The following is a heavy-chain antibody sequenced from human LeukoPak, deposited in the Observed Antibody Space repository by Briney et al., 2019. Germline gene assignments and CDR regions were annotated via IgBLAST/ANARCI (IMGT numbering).Heavy chain of an antibody. J-gene: IGHJ6*02. Sequence: SQTLSLTCAISGDSVPSISAAWNWIRQSPSRGLEWLGRTYYRSKWYHEYAVAVKSRITIDPDTSKNQFSLQLNSVTPEDTAVYYCARGEAGLNYGMDVWGQGTTVTVSS. CDR2: TYYRSKWYH. CDR1: GDSVPSISAA. CDR3: ARGEAGLNYGMDV. V-gene: IGHV6-1*01. D-gene: IGHD6-19*01.